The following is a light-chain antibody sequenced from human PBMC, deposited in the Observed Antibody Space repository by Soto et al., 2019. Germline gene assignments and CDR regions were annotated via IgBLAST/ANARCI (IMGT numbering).Light chain of an antibody. CDR3: QQYDNLPLT. CDR2: DAS. V-gene: IGKV1-33*01. CDR1: QSISGY. Sequence: DIQMTQSPSALSASVGDRVTITCRASQSISGYLNWYQQKSGKAPKLLIYDASDLETGVPSRFSGSGSGTDFTFTINSLQPEDIATYYCQQYDNLPLTFGGGTKVDIK. J-gene: IGKJ4*01.